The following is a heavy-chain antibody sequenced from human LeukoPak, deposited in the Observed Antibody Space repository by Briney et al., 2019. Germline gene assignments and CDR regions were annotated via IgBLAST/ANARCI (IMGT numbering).Heavy chain of an antibody. D-gene: IGHD6-19*01. CDR2: IYHSGST. J-gene: IGHJ4*02. CDR3: ARTLYSSGWCPFDY. V-gene: IGHV4-38-2*01. Sequence: RPSETLSLTCAVSGYSISSGYYWGWIRQPPGEGLEWIGNIYHSGSTYYNPSLKSQVTISVDTSKNQFSLKLSSVTAADTAVYYCARTLYSSGWCPFDYWGQGALVTVSS. CDR1: GYSISSGYY.